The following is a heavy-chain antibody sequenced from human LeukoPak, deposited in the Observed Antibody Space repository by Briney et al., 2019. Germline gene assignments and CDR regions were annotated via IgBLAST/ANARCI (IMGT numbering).Heavy chain of an antibody. Sequence: SETLSLTCTVSGGSISGSGYYWGWIRQPPTKGLEWVATVNYRGSAFYSPSLRSRATISVDTSKNQFSLRLTSVTAADTAVYYCAREPDAWSQGTLVTVSS. CDR1: GGSISGSGYY. J-gene: IGHJ5*02. CDR3: AREPDA. V-gene: IGHV4-39*07. CDR2: VNYRGSA.